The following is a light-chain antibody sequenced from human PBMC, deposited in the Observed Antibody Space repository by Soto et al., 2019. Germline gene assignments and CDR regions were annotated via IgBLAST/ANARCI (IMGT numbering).Light chain of an antibody. J-gene: IGKJ1*01. Sequence: EIVMTQSPATLSLSPGERATLSCRASQSVSSSYLSWYQQKTGQAPRLLIYGASTRATGLPARFSGSGSGTDFTLTISSLQPEDFEVDYCQQDYNLPPSFGQGNKGEIK. CDR2: GAS. CDR1: QSVSSSY. V-gene: IGKV3D-7*01. CDR3: QQDYNLPPS.